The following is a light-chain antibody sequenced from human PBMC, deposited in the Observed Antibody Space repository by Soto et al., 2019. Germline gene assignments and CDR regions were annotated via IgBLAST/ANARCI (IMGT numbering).Light chain of an antibody. V-gene: IGKV1-27*01. CDR2: TAS. CDR3: QEYKNAPLT. J-gene: IGKJ4*01. CDR1: QGISSY. Sequence: IQLTQSPSSLSASVGDRVTITCRASQGISSYLAWYQQKPGKVPKLLIYTASSLQSGVPSRFSGSGSGTDFTLTISSLQPEDVATYYCQEYKNAPLTFGGGTKVDIK.